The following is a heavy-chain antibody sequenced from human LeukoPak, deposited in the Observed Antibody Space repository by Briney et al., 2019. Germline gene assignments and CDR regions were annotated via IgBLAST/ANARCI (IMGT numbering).Heavy chain of an antibody. J-gene: IGHJ4*02. Sequence: GGSLRLSCAASGFTFSSYSMNWVRQAPGKGLEWVSSISSSSSYIYYADSVKGRLTISRDNAKNSLYLQMNSLRAEDTAVYYCARDPSPPYYDSSGYPYWGQGTLVTVSS. CDR2: ISSSSSYI. CDR1: GFTFSSYS. V-gene: IGHV3-21*01. CDR3: ARDPSPPYYDSSGYPY. D-gene: IGHD3-22*01.